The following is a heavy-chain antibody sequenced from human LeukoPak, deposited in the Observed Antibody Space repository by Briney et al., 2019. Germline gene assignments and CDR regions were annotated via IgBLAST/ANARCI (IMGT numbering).Heavy chain of an antibody. CDR1: GGSISSYY. J-gene: IGHJ4*02. CDR2: IYYSGST. D-gene: IGHD1-26*01. Sequence: SETLSLTCTVSGGSISSYYWSWVRQPPGKGLEWIGYIYYSGSTTYKPSLKSRVTISVDTSKNQFSLKLSSVTAADTAVYYCARLSIVGATNFDYWGQGTLVTVSS. CDR3: ARLSIVGATNFDY. V-gene: IGHV4-59*08.